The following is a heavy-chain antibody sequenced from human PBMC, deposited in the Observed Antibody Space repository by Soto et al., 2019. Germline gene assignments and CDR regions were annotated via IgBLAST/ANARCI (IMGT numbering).Heavy chain of an antibody. V-gene: IGHV1-69*13. CDR1: GGTFSTYV. CDR3: ARQITILNPFAY. J-gene: IGHJ4*02. D-gene: IGHD3-3*01. CDR2: IIPIFGTA. Sequence: SVKVSCKASGGTFSTYVISWVRQAPGQGLEWMGGIIPIFGTANYAQKFQGRVTISADESTSTAYMELSSLRSEDTAVYYCARQITILNPFAYWGQGTLVTVSS.